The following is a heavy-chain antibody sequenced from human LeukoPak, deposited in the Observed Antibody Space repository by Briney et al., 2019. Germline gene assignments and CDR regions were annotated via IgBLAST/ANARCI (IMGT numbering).Heavy chain of an antibody. D-gene: IGHD6-19*01. CDR1: GFTFSSYA. J-gene: IGHJ4*02. CDR3: ARPYSSGWVSDY. Sequence: GGSLRLSCAVSGFTFSSYAMSWVRQAPGKGLEWVSAISGSGGSTYYADSVKGRFTISRDNSKNTLYLQMNSLRAEDTAVYYCARPYSSGWVSDYWGQGTLVTVSS. V-gene: IGHV3-23*01. CDR2: ISGSGGST.